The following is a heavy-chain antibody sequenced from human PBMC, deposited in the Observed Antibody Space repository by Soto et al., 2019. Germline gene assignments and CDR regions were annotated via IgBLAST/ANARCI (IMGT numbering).Heavy chain of an antibody. J-gene: IGHJ3*02. CDR2: ISTSSNYI. V-gene: IGHV3-21*01. CDR1: GFTFSSYS. Sequence: EVQLVESGGGLVKPGGSLRLSCAATGFTFSSYSMMWVRQAPGKGLEWVSCISTSSNYIFYGDSVKGRFTISRDNAKKSLYLQMNSLRAEDTAVYYCARDTGYSSGQVPESFDIWGQGTMVTVSS. CDR3: ARDTGYSSGQVPESFDI. D-gene: IGHD6-19*01.